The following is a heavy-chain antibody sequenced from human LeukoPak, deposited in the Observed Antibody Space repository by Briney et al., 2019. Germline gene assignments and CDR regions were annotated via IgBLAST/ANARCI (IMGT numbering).Heavy chain of an antibody. V-gene: IGHV3-23*01. J-gene: IGHJ6*03. Sequence: GGSLRLSCAASGFSFSDYAMSWVRQAPGKGLEWVSAISGSGGDTYFADSVKGRFTISRDNSKRTVFLQMDSLRAEDTAVYYCAKDPHFYYYHYMDVWGNGTTVTVSS. CDR3: AKDPHFYYYHYMDV. CDR2: ISGSGGDT. CDR1: GFSFSDYA.